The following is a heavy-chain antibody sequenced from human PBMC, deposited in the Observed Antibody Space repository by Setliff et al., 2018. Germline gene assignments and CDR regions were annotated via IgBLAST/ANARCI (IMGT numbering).Heavy chain of an antibody. D-gene: IGHD2-15*01. CDR1: GFTFSQYN. CDR3: ARGVVVVVAATSNYFDP. V-gene: IGHV3-21*01. J-gene: IGHJ5*02. Sequence: GSLRLSCAASGFTFSQYNLNWVRQAPGKRLEWVSSLDGDSGHIYYADSVKGRFTISRDNSKNAVYLQMNSLRAEDTAEYYCARGVVVVVAATSNYFDPWGQGTLVTVSS. CDR2: LDGDSGHI.